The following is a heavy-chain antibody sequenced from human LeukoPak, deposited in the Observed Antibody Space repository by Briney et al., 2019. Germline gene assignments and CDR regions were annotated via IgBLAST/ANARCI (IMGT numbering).Heavy chain of an antibody. V-gene: IGHV3-21*04. D-gene: IGHD3-16*01. CDR1: GFTFSTYT. CDR2: ISGSNSYI. CDR3: ARHGTLGSITYPLDY. J-gene: IGHJ4*02. Sequence: PGGSLRLSCVASGFTFSTYTMNWVRQAPGKGLEWVSCISGSNSYIHYADSVKGRFTISRDNAKNSLYLQMSSLRAEDTAVYYCARHGTLGSITYPLDYWGQGTLATVFS.